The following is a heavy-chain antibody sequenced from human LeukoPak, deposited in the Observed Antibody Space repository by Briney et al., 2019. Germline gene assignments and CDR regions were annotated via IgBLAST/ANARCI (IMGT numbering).Heavy chain of an antibody. J-gene: IGHJ4*02. CDR2: IYYSGST. CDR3: ARSYYYDSSGLFDY. CDR1: GDSISSHY. V-gene: IGHV4-59*11. D-gene: IGHD3-22*01. Sequence: SETLSLTCTVSGDSISSHYWSWIRQPPGKGLEWLGYIYYSGSTNYNPSLKSRVTISVDTSKNQFSLKLSSVTAADTAVYYCARSYYYDSSGLFDYWGQGTLVTVSS.